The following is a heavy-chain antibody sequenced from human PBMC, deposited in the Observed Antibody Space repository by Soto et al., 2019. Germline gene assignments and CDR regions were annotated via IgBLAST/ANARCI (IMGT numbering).Heavy chain of an antibody. J-gene: IGHJ4*02. Sequence: QVQVVESGGGLVKPGGSLRLSCAASGFTFSDYYMSWIRQAPGKGLEWVSFISSSGDSTKYADSVKGRFTISRDNAKNSLYLQLNSLRAEGTAVYYCARGGVKGTTSRGQVYNWGQGTLVTVSS. V-gene: IGHV3-11*06. CDR3: ARGGVKGTTSRGQVYN. CDR1: GFTFSDYY. D-gene: IGHD1-7*01. CDR2: ISSSGDST.